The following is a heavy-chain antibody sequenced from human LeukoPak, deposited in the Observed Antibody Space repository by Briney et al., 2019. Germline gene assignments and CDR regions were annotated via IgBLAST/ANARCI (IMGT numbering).Heavy chain of an antibody. J-gene: IGHJ4*02. D-gene: IGHD3-22*01. CDR1: GFTFSSYS. CDR3: TTVPDSSGYYPLLWPY. CDR2: IKSKTDGGTT. V-gene: IGHV3-15*01. Sequence: PGGSLRLSCAASGFTFSSYSMNWVRQAPGKGLEWVGRIKSKTDGGTTDYAAPVKGRFTISRDDSKNTLYLQMNSLKTEDTAVYYCTTVPDSSGYYPLLWPYWGQGTLVTVSS.